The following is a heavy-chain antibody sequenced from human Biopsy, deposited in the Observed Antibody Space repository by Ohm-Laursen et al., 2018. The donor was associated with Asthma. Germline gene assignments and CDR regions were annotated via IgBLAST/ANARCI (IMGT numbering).Heavy chain of an antibody. CDR3: ARCQVGYSSGWSLLLKKIYYPGMDV. D-gene: IGHD6-19*01. CDR1: GYSLTDLS. J-gene: IGHJ6*02. CDR2: IMTVFGTT. V-gene: IGHV1-69*13. Sequence: GASVKVSCKLSGYSLTDLSMHWVRQAPGQGLEWLGGIMTVFGTTNYAQKFQGRVTITADESTSTAYMEVTSLRSEDTAIYYCARCQVGYSSGWSLLLKKIYYPGMDVWGQGTAVTVSS.